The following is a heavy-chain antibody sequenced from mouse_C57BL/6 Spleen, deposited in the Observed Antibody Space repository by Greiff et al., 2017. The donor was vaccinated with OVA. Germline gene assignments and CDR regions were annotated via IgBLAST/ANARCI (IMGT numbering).Heavy chain of an antibody. Sequence: VQLQQSGAELARPGASVKLSCKASGYTFTSYGISWVKQRTGQGLEWIGESYPRSGNTYYNEKFKGKATLTADKSSSTAYMELRSLTSEDSAVYFCARNYEGYFDYWGQGTTLTVSS. CDR3: ARNYEGYFDY. D-gene: IGHD1-1*01. V-gene: IGHV1-81*01. CDR2: SYPRSGNT. CDR1: GYTFTSYG. J-gene: IGHJ2*01.